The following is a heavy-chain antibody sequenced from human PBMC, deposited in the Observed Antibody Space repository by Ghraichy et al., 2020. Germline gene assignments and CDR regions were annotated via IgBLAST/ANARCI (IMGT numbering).Heavy chain of an antibody. V-gene: IGHV3-30*02. CDR3: AKASKYSTGQYFDF. CDR1: GFTFNAYA. Sequence: GGSLRLSCAASGFTFNAYAMHWVRQAPYKGLEWVAFIRYDGSNRYYADSVKGRFTVSRDNSENTLFLQMDSLTAEDTAVYYCAKASKYSTGQYFDFWGQGTLVTVSS. D-gene: IGHD2-8*02. CDR2: IRYDGSNR. J-gene: IGHJ4*02.